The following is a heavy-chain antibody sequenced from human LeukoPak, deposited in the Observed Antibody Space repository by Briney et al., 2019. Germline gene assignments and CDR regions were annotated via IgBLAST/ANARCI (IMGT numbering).Heavy chain of an antibody. Sequence: PSETLSLTCTVSGGSISRNYWNWIGQPPGKGLEWIGYIYDSGSAKYNPSFKSRVTMSVDTSKKQFSLKLSSVTAADTAVYYCARRGSGWFYLDYWGQGTLVTVSS. J-gene: IGHJ4*02. V-gene: IGHV4-59*08. D-gene: IGHD6-19*01. CDR2: IYDSGSA. CDR3: ARRGSGWFYLDY. CDR1: GGSISRNY.